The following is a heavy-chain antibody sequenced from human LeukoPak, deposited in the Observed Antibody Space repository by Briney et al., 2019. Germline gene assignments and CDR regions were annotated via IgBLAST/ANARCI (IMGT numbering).Heavy chain of an antibody. J-gene: IGHJ4*02. Sequence: GGSLRLSCAASGFTFDDYGMSWVRQAPGKELEWVSDINWNGGSTGYADSVKGRFTISRDNAKNSLYLQMNSLRAEDTALYYCARSVAASRDYWGQGTLVTVSS. CDR2: INWNGGST. D-gene: IGHD2-15*01. CDR1: GFTFDDYG. V-gene: IGHV3-20*04. CDR3: ARSVAASRDY.